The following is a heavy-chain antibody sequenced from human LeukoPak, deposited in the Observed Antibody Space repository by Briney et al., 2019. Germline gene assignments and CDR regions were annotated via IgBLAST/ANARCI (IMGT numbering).Heavy chain of an antibody. CDR3: ARTTISSIAARYYYYYMDV. Sequence: SSETLSLTCTVSGGSISSYYWSWIRQPPGKGLEWIGYIYYSGSTNYNPSLKSRVTISVDTSKNQFSLKLSSVTAADTAVYYCARTTISSIAARYYYYYMDVWGKGTTVTVSS. CDR1: GGSISSYY. CDR2: IYYSGST. J-gene: IGHJ6*03. V-gene: IGHV4-59*01. D-gene: IGHD6-6*01.